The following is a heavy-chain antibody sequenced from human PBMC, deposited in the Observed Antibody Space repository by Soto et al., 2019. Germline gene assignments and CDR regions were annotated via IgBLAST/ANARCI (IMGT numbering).Heavy chain of an antibody. CDR2: ISSSRYT. CDR3: SRECSRGSCLPGMDV. D-gene: IGHD2-15*01. Sequence: GGCMRLPCVASGCSLNSCTINWFCKAPGKRLKWLSSISSSRYTFSADSVRGRFTISRDNSKNSVYLQINSLRAMDTAVYICSRECSRGSCLPGMDVGDQGTTVTVSS. V-gene: IGHV3-21*01. CDR1: GCSLNSCT. J-gene: IGHJ6*02.